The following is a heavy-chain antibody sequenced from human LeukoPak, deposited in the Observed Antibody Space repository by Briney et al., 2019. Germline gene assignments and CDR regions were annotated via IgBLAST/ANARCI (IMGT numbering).Heavy chain of an antibody. V-gene: IGHV1-2*02. CDR2: INPNSGGT. Sequence: SVKVSCKASGYTFTGYNMQWLRQAPGQGLEWMGWINPNSGGTNYAQKFQGRVTMTRDTSISTAYMELSRLRSDDTAVYYCARDGHFDYWGQGTLVTVSS. J-gene: IGHJ4*02. CDR3: ARDGHFDY. CDR1: GYTFTGYN.